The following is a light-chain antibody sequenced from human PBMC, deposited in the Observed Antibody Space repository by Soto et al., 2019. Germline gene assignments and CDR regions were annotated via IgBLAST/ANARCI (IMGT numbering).Light chain of an antibody. V-gene: IGLV1-51*02. J-gene: IGLJ3*02. CDR2: ENN. CDR3: ATWDSSLSAGV. CDR1: SSNIGSNY. Sequence: QSVLTQPPSVSAAPEQTVTISCSGGSSNIGSNYVSWYQQLPGTAPKLLIYENNKRPSGIPDRISGSKYGTSATLGITGLQTGDEADYYCATWDSSLSAGVFGGGTKLTVL.